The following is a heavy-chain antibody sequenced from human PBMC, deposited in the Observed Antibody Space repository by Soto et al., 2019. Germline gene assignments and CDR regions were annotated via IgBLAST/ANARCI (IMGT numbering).Heavy chain of an antibody. CDR2: ISHDGSNK. V-gene: IGHV3-30-3*01. CDR1: GFTFSSYA. J-gene: IGHJ4*02. D-gene: IGHD2-15*01. Sequence: TGGSLRLSCAASGFTFSSYAMHWVRQAPGKGLEWVAVISHDGSNKYYADSVKGRFTISRDDSKNTLYLQMNSLRADDTALYYCARDLCSGGSCYSGHWGQGTLVTVSS. CDR3: ARDLCSGGSCYSGH.